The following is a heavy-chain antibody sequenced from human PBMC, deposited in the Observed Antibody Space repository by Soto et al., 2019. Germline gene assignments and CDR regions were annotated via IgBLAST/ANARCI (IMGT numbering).Heavy chain of an antibody. J-gene: IGHJ5*02. CDR1: GGSISSYY. CDR2: IYYSGST. V-gene: IGHV4-59*01. Sequence: SETLSLTCTVSGGSISSYYWSWIRQPPGKGLEWIGYIYYSGSTNYNPSLKSRVTISVDTSKNQFSLKLSSVTAADTAVYYCARGGYSSGWYCFDPWGQGTLVTVSS. D-gene: IGHD6-19*01. CDR3: ARGGYSSGWYCFDP.